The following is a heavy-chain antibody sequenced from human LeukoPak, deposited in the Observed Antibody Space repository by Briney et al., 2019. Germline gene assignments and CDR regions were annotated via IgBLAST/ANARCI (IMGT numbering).Heavy chain of an antibody. CDR1: GFTFSSYG. CDR3: ARDRYYYDSSFDY. V-gene: IGHV3-30*03. J-gene: IGHJ4*02. CDR2: ISYDGSNK. D-gene: IGHD3-22*01. Sequence: PGRSLRLSCAASGFTFSSYGMHWVRQAPGQGLEWVAVISYDGSNKYYADSVKGRFTISRDNSKNTLYLQMNSLRAEDTAVYYCARDRYYYDSSFDYWGQGTLVTVSS.